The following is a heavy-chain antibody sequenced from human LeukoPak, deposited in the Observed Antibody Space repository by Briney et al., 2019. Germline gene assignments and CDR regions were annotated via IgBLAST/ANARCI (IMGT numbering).Heavy chain of an antibody. Sequence: PGGSLRLFCVASGFDISYNYVGWVRQAPGKGLEWVSVIHTGGTTHYTDSVKGRFTISKDNSNNTVFLQMNSVRVEDTAVYYCARVWFGYFFQWGQGVLVTLSS. J-gene: IGHJ4*02. V-gene: IGHV3-53*01. D-gene: IGHD3-10*01. CDR1: GFDISYNY. CDR3: ARVWFGYFFQ. CDR2: IHTGGTT.